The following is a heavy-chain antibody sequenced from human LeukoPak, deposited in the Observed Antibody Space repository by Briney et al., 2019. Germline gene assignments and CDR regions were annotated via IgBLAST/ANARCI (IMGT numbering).Heavy chain of an antibody. J-gene: IGHJ4*02. CDR3: ARGRLHDYGDYDN. Sequence: ASVTVSCKASGCIFTSYDINWVRQATGRGLEWMGCMNTDSGKTCYVQKFHDRVTMTRNTSISTAYMELSSLRSEDTAVYYCARGRLHDYGDYDNWGQGTLVTVSS. CDR2: MNTDSGKT. V-gene: IGHV1-8*01. CDR1: GCIFTSYD. D-gene: IGHD4-17*01.